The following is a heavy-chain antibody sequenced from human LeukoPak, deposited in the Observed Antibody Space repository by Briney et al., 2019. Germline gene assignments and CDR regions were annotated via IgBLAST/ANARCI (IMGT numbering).Heavy chain of an antibody. CDR3: ARSSGKVFDI. V-gene: IGHV4-39*07. Sequence: PSETLSLTCTVSGGSISSGPYYWSWIRQPAGKGLEWIGSIYHSGSTYYNPSLKSRVTISVDRSKNQFSLKLSSVTAADTAVYYCARSSGKVFDIWGQGTMVTVSS. J-gene: IGHJ3*02. CDR2: IYHSGST. CDR1: GGSISSGPYY. D-gene: IGHD1-26*01.